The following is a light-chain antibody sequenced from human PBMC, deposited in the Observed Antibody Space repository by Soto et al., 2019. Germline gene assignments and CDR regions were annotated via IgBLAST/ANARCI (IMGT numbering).Light chain of an antibody. J-gene: IGLJ2*01. CDR2: DVS. CDR1: SSDVGGYNY. V-gene: IGLV2-14*01. CDR3: SSYTSSGTLVV. Sequence: QSALTQPASVSGSPGQSITISCTGTSSDVGGYNYVSWYQQHPGKAPKLMIYDVSGRPSGVSNRFSGSKSGNTASLTISGLQAEDEADYYCSSYTSSGTLVVFGGGTKLTVL.